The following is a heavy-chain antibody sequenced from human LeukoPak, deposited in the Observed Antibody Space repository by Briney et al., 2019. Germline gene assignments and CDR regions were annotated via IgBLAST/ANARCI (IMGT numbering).Heavy chain of an antibody. J-gene: IGHJ4*02. CDR3: ARHPDIDLIDC. D-gene: IGHD2-15*01. CDR2: IYYSGST. CDR1: GGSISCRSPY. Sequence: SETLSLTCTVSGGSISCRSPYWGWIRQPPGKGLEWIGSIYYSGSTYYNPSLKSRVTISVDTSKNQFSLKLSFVTAADTAVDYCARHPDIDLIDCWRQGTLVTVSS. V-gene: IGHV4-39*01.